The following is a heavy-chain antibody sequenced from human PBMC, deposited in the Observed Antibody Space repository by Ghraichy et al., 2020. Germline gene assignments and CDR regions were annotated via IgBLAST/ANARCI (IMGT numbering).Heavy chain of an antibody. J-gene: IGHJ4*02. CDR2: ISSSSSTI. V-gene: IGHV3-48*02. CDR3: ARDLVSLTYYYDSSGYFL. CDR1: GFTFSSYS. Sequence: GGSLRLSCAASGFTFSSYSMNWVRQAPGKGLEWVSYISSSSSTIYYADSVKGRFTISRDNAKNSLYLQMNSLRDEDTAVYYCARDLVSLTYYYDSSGYFLWGQGTLVTVSS. D-gene: IGHD3-22*01.